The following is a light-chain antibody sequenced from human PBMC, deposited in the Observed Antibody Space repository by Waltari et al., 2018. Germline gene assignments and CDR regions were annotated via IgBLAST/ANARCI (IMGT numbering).Light chain of an antibody. J-gene: IGKJ3*01. V-gene: IGKV1-39*01. CDR2: AAS. CDR1: QNISSY. CDR3: QQSYSTPFT. Sequence: DIQMTQSPSSLSASVGDRVTITCRASQNISSYLNWYQQKPGKAPKLVIYAASSLQSVVPSRFSGSGSGTDVTLTISNLQPEDFATYYCQQSYSTPFTFGPWTKVDVK.